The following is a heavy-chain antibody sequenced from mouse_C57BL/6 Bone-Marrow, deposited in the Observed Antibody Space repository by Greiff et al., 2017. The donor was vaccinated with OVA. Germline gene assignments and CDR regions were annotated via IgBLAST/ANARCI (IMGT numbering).Heavy chain of an antibody. CDR3: TRRAYYYGSSYVDY. D-gene: IGHD1-1*01. Sequence: VKLQQSGAELVRPGASVTLSCKASGYTFTDYEMHWVKQTPVHGLEWIGAIDPETGGTAYNQKFKGKAILTADKSSSTAYMELRSLTSEDSAVYYCTRRAYYYGSSYVDYWGQGTTLTVSS. CDR1: GYTFTDYE. CDR2: IDPETGGT. J-gene: IGHJ2*01. V-gene: IGHV1-15*01.